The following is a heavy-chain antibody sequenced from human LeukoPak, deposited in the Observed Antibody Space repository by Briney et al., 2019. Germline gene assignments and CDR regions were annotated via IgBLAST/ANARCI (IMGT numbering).Heavy chain of an antibody. CDR3: TTEMRWELPTDY. V-gene: IGHV3-15*01. Sequence: GGSLRLSCAASGFTFSSYWMSWVRQAPGKGLEWVGRIKSKTDGGTTDYAAPVKGRFTISRDDSKNTVYLQMNSLKTEDTAVYYCTTEMRWELPTDYWGQGTLVTVSS. CDR1: GFTFSSYW. J-gene: IGHJ4*02. D-gene: IGHD1-26*01. CDR2: IKSKTDGGTT.